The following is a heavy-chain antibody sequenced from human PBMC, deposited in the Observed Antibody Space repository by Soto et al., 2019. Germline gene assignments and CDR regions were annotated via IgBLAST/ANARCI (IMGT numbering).Heavy chain of an antibody. CDR3: ARDNRHLRTDFWSGFPHYYYGMDV. D-gene: IGHD3-3*01. CDR1: GFTFSSYG. J-gene: IGHJ6*02. Sequence: GGSLRLSCAASGFTFSSYGMHWVRQAPGKGLEWVAVIWYDGSNKYYADSVKGRFTISRDNSKNTLYLQMNSLRAEDTAVYYCARDNRHLRTDFWSGFPHYYYGMDVWGQGTTVTVSS. V-gene: IGHV3-33*01. CDR2: IWYDGSNK.